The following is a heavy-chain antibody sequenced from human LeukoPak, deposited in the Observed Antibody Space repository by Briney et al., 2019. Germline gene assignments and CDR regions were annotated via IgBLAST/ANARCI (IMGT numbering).Heavy chain of an antibody. CDR3: TRAVAGHPD. Sequence: PSETLSLTCAVSGVPFSNYYWSWVRQSPRQGLEWIGEINHSGYTNYNRSLKSRVTMSIDTSKNQFSLRLTSVTAADTGVYYCTRAVAGHPDWGQGTLVTVSS. V-gene: IGHV4-34*01. J-gene: IGHJ4*02. CDR1: GVPFSNYY. D-gene: IGHD5-12*01. CDR2: INHSGYT.